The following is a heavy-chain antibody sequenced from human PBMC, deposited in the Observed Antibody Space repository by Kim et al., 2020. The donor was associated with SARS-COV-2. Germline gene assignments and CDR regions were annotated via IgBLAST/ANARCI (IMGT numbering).Heavy chain of an antibody. CDR1: GGTFSSYA. V-gene: IGHV1-69*13. CDR3: ASVRVGARQRGEVGWFDP. CDR2: IIPIFGTA. J-gene: IGHJ5*02. Sequence: SVKVSCKASGGTFSSYAISWVRQAPGQGLEWMGGIIPIFGTANYAQKFQGRVTITADESTSTAYMELSSLRSEDTAVYYCASVRVGARQRGEVGWFDPWGQGTMVTVSS. D-gene: IGHD1-26*01.